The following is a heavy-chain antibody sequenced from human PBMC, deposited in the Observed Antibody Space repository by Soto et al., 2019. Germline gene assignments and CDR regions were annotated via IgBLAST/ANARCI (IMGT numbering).Heavy chain of an antibody. Sequence: DVQLLESGGGLVQPGGSLTLSCAASRFIFSDYAMNWVRQAPGKGLEWVSSIGGGNNERYYAESVKGRFIISRDNSKNTMYLQMNSLRDDDTAVYYCAKDAVSYNGKWDWFDSWGQGTLVTVSS. CDR2: IGGGNNER. V-gene: IGHV3-23*01. D-gene: IGHD1-26*01. CDR3: AKDAVSYNGKWDWFDS. CDR1: RFIFSDYA. J-gene: IGHJ5*01.